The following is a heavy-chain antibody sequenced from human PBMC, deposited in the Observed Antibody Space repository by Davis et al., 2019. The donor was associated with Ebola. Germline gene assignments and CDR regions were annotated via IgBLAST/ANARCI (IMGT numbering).Heavy chain of an antibody. D-gene: IGHD3-10*01. V-gene: IGHV3-73*01. CDR1: GFTFSNAW. CDR2: IRSKANSYAT. Sequence: GSSLKISCAASGFTFSNAWMSWVRQPSGKGLEWVGRIRSKANSYATAYAPSVKGRFTISRDDSKNTAYLQMNSLKTEDAAVYYCTSSGSSFDYWGQGTLVTVSS. J-gene: IGHJ4*02. CDR3: TSSGSSFDY.